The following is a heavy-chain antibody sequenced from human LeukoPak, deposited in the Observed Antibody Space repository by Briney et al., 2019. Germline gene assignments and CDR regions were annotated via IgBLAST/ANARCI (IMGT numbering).Heavy chain of an antibody. CDR3: ARDLDTFDY. D-gene: IGHD3-16*01. V-gene: IGHV3-21*01. Sequence: GGSLRLSCAASGFTFSSYSMNWVRQTPGKGLEWVSSISSRSTYIYYADSVKGRFTISRDNAKNSLYLQMNSLRAEDTAVYYCARDLDTFDYWGQGTLVTVSS. CDR2: ISSRSTYI. J-gene: IGHJ4*02. CDR1: GFTFSSYS.